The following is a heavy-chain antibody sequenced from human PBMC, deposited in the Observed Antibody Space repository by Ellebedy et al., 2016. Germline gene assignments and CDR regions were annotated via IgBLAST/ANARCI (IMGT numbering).Heavy chain of an antibody. CDR3: AKGYCGGGSCSSRIDY. Sequence: GESLKISXAVSGFTFSSYAMNWARQAPGKGLEWVSVISDSGGGTYYADSVKGRFTISRDNSKNTLYLQMNSLRAEDTAVYYCAKGYCGGGSCSSRIDYWGQGTLVTVSS. CDR2: ISDSGGGT. CDR1: GFTFSSYA. D-gene: IGHD2-15*01. J-gene: IGHJ4*02. V-gene: IGHV3-23*01.